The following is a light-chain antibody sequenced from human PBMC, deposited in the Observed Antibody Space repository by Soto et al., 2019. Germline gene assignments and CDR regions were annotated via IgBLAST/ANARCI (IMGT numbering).Light chain of an antibody. CDR1: QSLLHSNGYNY. V-gene: IGKV2-28*01. Sequence: DIVMTQSRLSLTVTPGAPASISCRSSQSLLHSNGYNYLDWYLQKPGQSPQPLIYLGSNRASGVPDRFSGSGSGTDFTLKISRVEAEDVGVYYCMQALQTTFTFGQGTRLEIK. CDR2: LGS. CDR3: MQALQTTFT. J-gene: IGKJ5*01.